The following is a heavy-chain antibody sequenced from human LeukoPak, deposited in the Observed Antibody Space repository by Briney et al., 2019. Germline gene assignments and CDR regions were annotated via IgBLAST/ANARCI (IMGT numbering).Heavy chain of an antibody. Sequence: PGGSLRLSCAASGFTFSSYAMTWVRQAPGKGLEWVSSIGSDNKPHYSESVKGRFAISRDNSKNTLYLQMNSLRAEDTAVYYCVNVVRDWGQGTLVTVSS. CDR2: IGSDNKP. V-gene: IGHV3-23*05. CDR1: GFTFSSYA. D-gene: IGHD2-15*01. J-gene: IGHJ4*02. CDR3: VNVVRD.